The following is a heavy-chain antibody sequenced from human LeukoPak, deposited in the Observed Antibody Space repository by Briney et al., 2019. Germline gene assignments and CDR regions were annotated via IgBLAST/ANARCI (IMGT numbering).Heavy chain of an antibody. CDR1: GYTFTSYD. CDR3: ARRYSYGFTLWFDP. J-gene: IGHJ5*02. D-gene: IGHD5-18*01. CDR2: MNPNSGNT. Sequence: ASVKVSCKASGYTFTSYDINWVRQATGQGLEWMGWMNPNSGNTGYAQKFQGRVTMTRNTSISTAYMELSRLRSDDTAVYYCARRYSYGFTLWFDPWGQGTLVTVSS. V-gene: IGHV1-8*01.